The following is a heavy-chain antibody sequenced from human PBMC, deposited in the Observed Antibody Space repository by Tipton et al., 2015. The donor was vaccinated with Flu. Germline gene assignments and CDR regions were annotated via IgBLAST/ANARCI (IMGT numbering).Heavy chain of an antibody. Sequence: TLSLTCTVSGGSISSGGYYWSWVRQHPGKGLEWIGYIYYSGSTYYNPSLKSRVTISVDTSKNQFSLKLSSVTAADTAVYYCARACYDYVWGSYRLNWFDPWGQGTLVTVSS. CDR3: ARACYDYVWGSYRLNWFDP. CDR1: GGSISSGGYY. J-gene: IGHJ5*02. CDR2: IYYSGST. V-gene: IGHV4-31*03. D-gene: IGHD3-16*02.